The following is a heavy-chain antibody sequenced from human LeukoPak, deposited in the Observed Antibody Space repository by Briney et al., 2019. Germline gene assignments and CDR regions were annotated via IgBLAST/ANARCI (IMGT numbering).Heavy chain of an antibody. CDR3: AGDLPWTTCLDY. CDR1: NGSFSDSY. CDR2: IYSSGSV. Sequence: PSETLCLSCAVSNGSFSDSYWSWVRQPAGKGLEWIGRIYSSGSVNYNPSLMNRVAMSVDTSKNQFSLRLTSVTAADTAVYYCAGDLPWTTCLDYWGEGTLVTASS. J-gene: IGHJ4*02. D-gene: IGHD3/OR15-3a*01. V-gene: IGHV4-4*07.